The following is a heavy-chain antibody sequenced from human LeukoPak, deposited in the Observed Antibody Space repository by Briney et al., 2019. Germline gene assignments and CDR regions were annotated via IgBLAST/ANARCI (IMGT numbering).Heavy chain of an antibody. V-gene: IGHV3-30*04. CDR3: ARGYDIFHGYYSTFDY. CDR2: ISYDANNK. Sequence: GGSLRLSCAASGFTFSSYPMHWVRQPPGKGLEWVAVISYDANNKSYDDSIKGQFTISTENSKNTLYLQMNRLRAEDTAVYYCARGYDIFHGYYSTFDYWGRGTVVSVSS. J-gene: IGHJ4*02. D-gene: IGHD3-9*01. CDR1: GFTFSSYP.